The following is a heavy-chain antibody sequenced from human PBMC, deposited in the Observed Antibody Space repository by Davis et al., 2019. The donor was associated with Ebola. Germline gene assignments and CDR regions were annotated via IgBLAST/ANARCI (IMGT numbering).Heavy chain of an antibody. D-gene: IGHD3-22*01. CDR3: ARAYYYDSSGYYWGYNWFDP. Sequence: GESLKISCAASGITFSTYWMSWVRQAPGKGLEWVANIKQDGSEKYYVDSVKVRFTISRDNTKNSLYLQMNSLRVEDTAVYYCARAYYYDSSGYYWGYNWFDPWGQGTLVTVSS. V-gene: IGHV3-7*03. CDR1: GITFSTYW. CDR2: IKQDGSEK. J-gene: IGHJ5*02.